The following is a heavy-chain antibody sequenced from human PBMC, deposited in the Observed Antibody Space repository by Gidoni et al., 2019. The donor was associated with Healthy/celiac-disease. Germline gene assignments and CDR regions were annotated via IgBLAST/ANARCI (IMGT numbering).Heavy chain of an antibody. CDR3: AKDLGSHYYYGMDV. V-gene: IGHV3-30*18. CDR2: ISYDGSNK. J-gene: IGHJ6*02. Sequence: QVQLVESGGGVVQPGRSLRLSCAASGFTFSSYGMHWVRQAPGKGLEWVAVISYDGSNKYYADSVKGRFTISRDNSKNTLYLQRNSLRAEDTAVYYCAKDLGSHYYYGMDVWGQGTTVTVSS. D-gene: IGHD2-15*01. CDR1: GFTFSSYG.